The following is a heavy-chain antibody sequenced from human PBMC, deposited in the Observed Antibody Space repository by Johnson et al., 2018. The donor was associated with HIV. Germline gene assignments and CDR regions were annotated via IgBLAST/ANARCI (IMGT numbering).Heavy chain of an antibody. CDR2: IKQDGSEK. CDR1: GFTFSSYW. V-gene: IGHV3-7*01. J-gene: IGHJ3*02. Sequence: MLLVESGGGLVQPGGSLRVSCAASGFTFSSYWMNWVRQAPGKGLEWVAKIKQDGSEKYYVDSVKGRFTISRDNAKSSLYLQMNSLRAEDTAVYYCASTIFGVAWHAFDIWGQGTMVIVSS. CDR3: ASTIFGVAWHAFDI. D-gene: IGHD3-3*01.